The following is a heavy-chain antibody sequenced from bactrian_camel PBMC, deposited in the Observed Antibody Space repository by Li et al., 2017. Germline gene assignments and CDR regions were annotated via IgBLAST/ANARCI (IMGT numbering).Heavy chain of an antibody. J-gene: IGHJ4*01. Sequence: VQLVESGGGSVQAGGSLRLSCVVPGFTAGNKCMGWFRQSPAKERTGVAVLNTGGGAIWYGDSVKGRFIISQDTAKSTLDLQMNSLKPEDSASHYCAIDGWGLGPETYKIWGQGTQVTVS. CDR2: LNTGGGAI. D-gene: IGHD1*01. CDR1: GFTAGNKC. V-gene: IGHV3S1*01. CDR3: AIDGWGLGPETYKI.